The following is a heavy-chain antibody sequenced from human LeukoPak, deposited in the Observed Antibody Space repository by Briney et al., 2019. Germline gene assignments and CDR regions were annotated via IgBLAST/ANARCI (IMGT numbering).Heavy chain of an antibody. V-gene: IGHV3-30*02. D-gene: IGHD6-13*01. Sequence: GGSLRLSCAASGFTFNNYGMHWVRQAPGKGLEWVAFIRYNGNNQYYADSVKGRFTISRDNSKNTLYLQMNSLRDEDTAVHYCAKDAIDIYSSSWLWYFDYWGQGTLVTVSS. CDR2: IRYNGNNQ. J-gene: IGHJ4*02. CDR1: GFTFNNYG. CDR3: AKDAIDIYSSSWLWYFDY.